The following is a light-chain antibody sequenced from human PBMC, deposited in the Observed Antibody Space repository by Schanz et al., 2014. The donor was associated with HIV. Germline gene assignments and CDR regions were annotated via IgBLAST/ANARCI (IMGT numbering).Light chain of an antibody. V-gene: IGLV2-11*01. CDR2: DVT. CDR1: SSDVGGYDY. CDR3: CSDTRTGTLI. Sequence: QSVLTQPRSVSGSPGQSVTISCTGTSSDVGGYDYVSWYQQHPGKAPKLMIYDVTKRPSGVPDRFSGSKSGNTASLTISGLQAEDEADYFCCSDTRTGTLIFGGGTKLTVL. J-gene: IGLJ2*01.